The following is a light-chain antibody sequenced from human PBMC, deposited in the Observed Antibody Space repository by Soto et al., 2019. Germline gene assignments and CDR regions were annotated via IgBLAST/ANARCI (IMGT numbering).Light chain of an antibody. J-gene: IGLJ2*01. CDR1: SSDVGGYNY. CDR2: EVR. CDR3: SSYTSSSTLGV. Sequence: QSALTQPASVSGSPGQSITISCTGTSSDVGGYNYVSWYQQHPGKAPKLMIYEVRVRPSGVSNRFSGSKSGNTASLTISGLQAEDEGDYYCSSYTSSSTLGVFGGGTKLTVL. V-gene: IGLV2-14*01.